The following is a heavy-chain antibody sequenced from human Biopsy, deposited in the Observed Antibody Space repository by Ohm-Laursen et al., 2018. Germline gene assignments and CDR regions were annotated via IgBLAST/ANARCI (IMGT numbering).Heavy chain of an antibody. CDR3: ARHAPSYSGSYWRYFDL. V-gene: IGHV4-59*08. CDR1: GGSISSYY. Sequence: SDTLSLTCTVSGGSISSYYWGWIRQPPGKGLEWIGYIYYTGSTNYNPSLKSRVIISVDTSMNHLSLRLTSVTAADTAVYYCARHAPSYSGSYWRYFDLWGRGTLVTVSS. D-gene: IGHD1-26*01. CDR2: IYYTGST. J-gene: IGHJ2*01.